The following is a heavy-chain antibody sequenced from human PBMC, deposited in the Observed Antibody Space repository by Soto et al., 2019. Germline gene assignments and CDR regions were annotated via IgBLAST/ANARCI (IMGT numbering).Heavy chain of an antibody. D-gene: IGHD2-2*01. Sequence: PGGSLRLSCAASGFTFGGYAMSWVRQAPGKGLEWVSAISGSGGSTYYADSVKGRFTISRDNSKNTLYLQMNSLRAEDTAVYYCAKDLTVVPAAEYNWFDPWGQGTLVTVSS. V-gene: IGHV3-23*01. CDR2: ISGSGGST. CDR3: AKDLTVVPAAEYNWFDP. CDR1: GFTFGGYA. J-gene: IGHJ5*02.